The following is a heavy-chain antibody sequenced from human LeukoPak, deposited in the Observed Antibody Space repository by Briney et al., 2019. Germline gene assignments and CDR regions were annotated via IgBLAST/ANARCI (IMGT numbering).Heavy chain of an antibody. CDR3: ARGGYTGTSFNY. CDR1: NGSLNNYY. Sequence: SETLSLPCTVSNGSLNNYYWSWIRQPPGKGLECIGYISYSGSTNYSPPLKSRVTISVDSSKHQSSLKLNSVTAADTAVYYCARGGYTGTSFNYWGQGTLVTVSS. J-gene: IGHJ4*02. D-gene: IGHD5-12*01. V-gene: IGHV4-59*08. CDR2: ISYSGST.